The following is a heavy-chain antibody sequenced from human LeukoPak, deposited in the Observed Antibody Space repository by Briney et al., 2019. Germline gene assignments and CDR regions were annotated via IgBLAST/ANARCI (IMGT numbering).Heavy chain of an antibody. D-gene: IGHD3-10*01. V-gene: IGHV1-24*01. J-gene: IGHJ6*04. CDR2: FDPEDGET. Sequence: ASVKVSCKVSGYTLTELSMHWVRQAPGKGLEWMGGFDPEDGETIYAQKFQGRVTMTEDTSTDTAYMELSSLRSEDTAVYYCATPYGSSLGDYYYGMDVWGKGTTVTVSS. CDR3: ATPYGSSLGDYYYGMDV. CDR1: GYTLTELS.